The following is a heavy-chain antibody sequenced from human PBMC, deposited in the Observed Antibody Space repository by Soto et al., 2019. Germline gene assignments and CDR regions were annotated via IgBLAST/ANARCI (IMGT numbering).Heavy chain of an antibody. CDR2: IKSDGSTT. V-gene: IGHV3-74*01. D-gene: IGHD5-12*01. J-gene: IGHJ4*02. CDR1: GFTFSSYW. CDR3: ARSNSGYDRFDY. Sequence: GGSLRLSCAASGFTFSSYWMHWVHQAPGKGLVWVSRIKSDGSTTSYADSVKGRFTISRDNAKNTLYLQMNSLRAEDTAVYYCARSNSGYDRFDYWGQGTLVTVSS.